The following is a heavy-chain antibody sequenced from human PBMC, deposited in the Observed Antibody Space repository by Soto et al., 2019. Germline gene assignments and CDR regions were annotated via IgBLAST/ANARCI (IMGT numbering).Heavy chain of an antibody. CDR2: ISAYNGNT. V-gene: IGHV1-18*01. CDR3: AREGGPIMITFGGVIGPNYYYYGMDG. D-gene: IGHD3-16*02. CDR1: GYTFTGYG. Sequence: KVSCKASGYTFTGYGISWGRQTNGQGLEWMGWISAYNGNTNYAQKLQGRVTMTTDTSTSTAYMELRSLRSDDTAVYYCAREGGPIMITFGGVIGPNYYYYGMDGWGQGTTVTVSS. J-gene: IGHJ6*02.